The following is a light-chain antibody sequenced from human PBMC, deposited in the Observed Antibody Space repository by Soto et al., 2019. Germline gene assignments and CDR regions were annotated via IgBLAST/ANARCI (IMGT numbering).Light chain of an antibody. CDR2: EVN. V-gene: IGLV2-14*01. CDR1: SSDVGAYNY. Sequence: QSALTQPASVSGSPGQSITISSTGTSSDVGAYNYVSWYQQHPGKAPKLMISEVNNRPSGVSNRFSGSKSANTASLTISGLQAEDEADYYCSSYTSSSAVVFGGGTKLTVL. J-gene: IGLJ2*01. CDR3: SSYTSSSAVV.